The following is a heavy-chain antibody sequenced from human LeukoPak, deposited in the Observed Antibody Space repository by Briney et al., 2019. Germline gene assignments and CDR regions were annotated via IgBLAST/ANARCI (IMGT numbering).Heavy chain of an antibody. V-gene: IGHV4-61*02. CDR3: ARTNTHKDIVVVPAASRAFDI. J-gene: IGHJ3*02. Sequence: PSETLSLTCTVSGGSISSGSYYWSWIRQPAGKGLEWIGRIYTSGSTNYNPSLKSRVTISVDTSKNQFSLKLSSVTAADTAVYYCARTNTHKDIVVVPAASRAFDIWGQGTMVTVSS. D-gene: IGHD2-2*01. CDR1: GGSISSGSYY. CDR2: IYTSGST.